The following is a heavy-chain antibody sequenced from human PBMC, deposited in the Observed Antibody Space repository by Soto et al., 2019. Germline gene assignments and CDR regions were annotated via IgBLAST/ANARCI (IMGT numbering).Heavy chain of an antibody. V-gene: IGHV2-5*02. CDR2: IYWDDDK. CDR3: AKRIQSGYYYNGGTFNY. J-gene: IGHJ4*02. D-gene: IGHD3-22*01. Sequence: SGPTLVNPTQTLTLTCTFSGFSLSTSGVGVGWIRQPPGKALECLALIYWDDDKRYSPSLKSRLTITMDTSKNQVVLTMTNMDPVDTGTYYCAKRIQSGYYYNGGTFNYWGQGAMVTVSA. CDR1: GFSLSTSGVG.